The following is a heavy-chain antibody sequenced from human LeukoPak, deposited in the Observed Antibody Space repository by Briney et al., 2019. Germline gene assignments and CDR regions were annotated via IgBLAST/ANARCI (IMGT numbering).Heavy chain of an antibody. CDR3: AKDVGYSCGKALDY. CDR1: GFTFRSYG. J-gene: IGHJ4*02. CDR2: IRFDGNTK. Sequence: GGSLRLSCAASGFTFRSYGMHWVRQAPGKGLEWVAFIRFDGNTKYYADSVKGLFTISRDISKNTLYLQMNSLRAEDTAVYYCAKDVGYSCGKALDYWGQGTRVTVSS. V-gene: IGHV3-30*02. D-gene: IGHD5-18*01.